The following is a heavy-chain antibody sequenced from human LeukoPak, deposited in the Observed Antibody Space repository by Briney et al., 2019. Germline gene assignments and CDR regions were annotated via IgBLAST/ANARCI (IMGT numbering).Heavy chain of an antibody. J-gene: IGHJ3*02. CDR3: ARLRNRPRLGESDAFDI. CDR2: IKQDGSEK. Sequence: GGSLRLSCAASGFTFSTYWMSWVRQAPGKGLELVANIKQDGSEKYYVDSVKGRFTISRDNAKNSLYLQMNSLRAEDTAVYYCARLRNRPRLGESDAFDIWGQGTMVTVSS. D-gene: IGHD1-14*01. V-gene: IGHV3-7*01. CDR1: GFTFSTYW.